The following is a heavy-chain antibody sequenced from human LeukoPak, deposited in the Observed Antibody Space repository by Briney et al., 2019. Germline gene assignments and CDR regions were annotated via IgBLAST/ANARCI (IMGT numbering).Heavy chain of an antibody. CDR1: GYTFTGYY. D-gene: IGHD1-26*01. J-gene: IGHJ4*02. CDR3: ATMAIVGATRQIDY. CDR2: INPNSGGT. V-gene: IGHV1-2*02. Sequence: ASVKVSCKASGYTFTGYYMHWVRQAPGQGLEWMGWINPNSGGTNYAQKFQGRVTMTRDTSISTAYMELSSLRSEDTAVYYCATMAIVGATRQIDYWGQGTLVTVSS.